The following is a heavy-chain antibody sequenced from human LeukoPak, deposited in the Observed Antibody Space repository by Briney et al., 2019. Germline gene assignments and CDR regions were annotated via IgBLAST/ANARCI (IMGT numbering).Heavy chain of an antibody. CDR2: ISAYNGNT. V-gene: IGHV1-18*01. D-gene: IGHD6-13*01. Sequence: ASVKVSCKTSGYTFASSGISWVRQAPGQGLEWMGWISAYNGNTYYAQNLRGRFTMTTDTSTSTASMELRSLRSDDTAVYYCARDYDHIWYNWGQGTLVTVSS. CDR1: GYTFASSG. J-gene: IGHJ4*02. CDR3: ARDYDHIWYN.